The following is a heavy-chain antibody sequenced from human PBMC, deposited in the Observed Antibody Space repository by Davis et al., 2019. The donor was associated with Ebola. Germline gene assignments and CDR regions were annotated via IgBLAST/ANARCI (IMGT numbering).Heavy chain of an antibody. D-gene: IGHD3-9*01. V-gene: IGHV1-69*13. CDR2: IFPIFDTP. J-gene: IGHJ4*02. Sequence: SVKVSCKTSGGSFSSHPISWLRQAPRHGLEWMVGIFPIFDTPHYAQKFQGRITITADASTSTAYMELSSLRSEDTATYFCARDFDGGNYYFDYWGPGTPVTVSS. CDR1: GGSFSSHP. CDR3: ARDFDGGNYYFDY.